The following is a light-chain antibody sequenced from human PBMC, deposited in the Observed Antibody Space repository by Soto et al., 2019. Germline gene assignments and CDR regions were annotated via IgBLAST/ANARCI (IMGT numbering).Light chain of an antibody. CDR2: GAS. V-gene: IGKV3-15*01. CDR1: QSVGSN. J-gene: IGKJ2*01. Sequence: EIVMTQSPATLYVSPGERATLSCRASQSVGSNLAWYQQRPGQAPRPLIYGASTRAIGIPPRFSGSGSGTEFTLTISSLQSEDFAVYYCQQYNNWPYTFGRGTKLVIK. CDR3: QQYNNWPYT.